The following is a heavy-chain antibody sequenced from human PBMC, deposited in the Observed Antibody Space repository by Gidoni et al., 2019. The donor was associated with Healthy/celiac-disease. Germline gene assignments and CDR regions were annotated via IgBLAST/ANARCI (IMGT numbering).Heavy chain of an antibody. Sequence: QVQLVQSGAEVKKPGASVKVSGKASGYTFTSYAMHWVRQAPGQRLEWMGWINAGNGNTKYSQKFQGRVTITRDTSASTAYMELSSLRSEDTAVYYCARTIVVVPAAPHYFDYWGQGTLVTVSS. D-gene: IGHD2-2*01. J-gene: IGHJ4*02. CDR2: INAGNGNT. CDR1: GYTFTSYA. V-gene: IGHV1-3*01. CDR3: ARTIVVVPAAPHYFDY.